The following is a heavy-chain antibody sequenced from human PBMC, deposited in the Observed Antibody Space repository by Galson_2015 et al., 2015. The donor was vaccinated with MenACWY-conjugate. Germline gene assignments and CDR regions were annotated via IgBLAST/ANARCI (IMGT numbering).Heavy chain of an antibody. D-gene: IGHD3-22*01. Sequence: SLRLSCAASRFTFSSYAMSWVRQAPGKGLEWVSAISGSGGSTYYADSVKGRFTISRDNSKNTLYLQMNSLRAEDTAVYYCAKELSDSSGYYFLDAFDIWGQGTMVTVSS. CDR3: AKELSDSSGYYFLDAFDI. CDR1: RFTFSSYA. J-gene: IGHJ3*02. CDR2: ISGSGGST. V-gene: IGHV3-23*01.